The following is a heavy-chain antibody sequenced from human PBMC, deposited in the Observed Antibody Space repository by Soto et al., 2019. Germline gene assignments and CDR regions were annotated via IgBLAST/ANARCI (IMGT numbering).Heavy chain of an antibody. CDR3: ARGLVATISDYYYYMDV. CDR1: GGTFSSYT. J-gene: IGHJ6*03. D-gene: IGHD5-12*01. CDR2: IIPILGIA. Sequence: QVQLVQSGAEVKKPGSSVKVSCKASGGTFSSYTISWVRQAPGQGLEWMGRIIPILGIANYAQKFQGRGTITADKSTSTAYMELSSLRSVDTAVYYCARGLVATISDYYYYMDVWGKGTTVTVSS. V-gene: IGHV1-69*02.